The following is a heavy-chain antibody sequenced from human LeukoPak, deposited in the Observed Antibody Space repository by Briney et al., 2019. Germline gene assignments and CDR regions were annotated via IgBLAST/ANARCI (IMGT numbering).Heavy chain of an antibody. CDR2: ISGSSGLT. V-gene: IGHV3-23*01. J-gene: IGHJ4*02. CDR3: ARRGESTTYGDYRFDY. Sequence: GGSLRLSCAASGFTFSNHAMSWVRQAPGRGLEWVSAISGSSGLTYYADSVKGRFTISRDNSKNTLFLQMNSLRAEDTAVYYCARRGESTTYGDYRFDYWGQGTLVTVSS. D-gene: IGHD4-17*01. CDR1: GFTFSNHA.